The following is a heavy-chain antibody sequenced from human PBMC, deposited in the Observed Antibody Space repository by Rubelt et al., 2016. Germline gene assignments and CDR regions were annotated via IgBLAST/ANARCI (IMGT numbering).Heavy chain of an antibody. CDR3: ARKDIVATVAYFDY. CDR1: GGSISSGGYS. CDR2: IYYSGST. J-gene: IGHJ4*02. Sequence: QVQLQESGPGLVKPSQTLSLTCTVSGGSISSGGYSWSWIRQHPGQGLEWIGYIYYSGSTYYNPALKSRVTISVDTSKNQFSLKLSSVTAADTAVYYCARKDIVATVAYFDYWGQGTLVTVSS. V-gene: IGHV4-31*03. D-gene: IGHD5-12*01.